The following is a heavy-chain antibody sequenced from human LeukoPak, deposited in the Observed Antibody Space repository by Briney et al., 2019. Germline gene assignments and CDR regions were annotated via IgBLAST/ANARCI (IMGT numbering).Heavy chain of an antibody. D-gene: IGHD1-14*01. CDR1: GFTVSSNY. V-gene: IGHV3-53*01. Sequence: GKSLRLSCAASGFTVSSNYMSWVCQAPGKGLEWVSVIHDGGSTYYADSVKGRFTISRDNSKNTLYLQMNSLRAGDTAVYYCARTHPTGYFDYWGQGTLVTVSS. CDR3: ARTHPTGYFDY. J-gene: IGHJ4*02. CDR2: IHDGGST.